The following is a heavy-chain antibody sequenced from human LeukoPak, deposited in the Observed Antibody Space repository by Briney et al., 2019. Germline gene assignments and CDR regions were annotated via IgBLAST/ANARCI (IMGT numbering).Heavy chain of an antibody. CDR2: ISYDGSNK. J-gene: IGHJ5*02. CDR3: TRNHGSGSYSP. D-gene: IGHD3-10*01. CDR1: GFTFSSYG. V-gene: IGHV3-30*03. Sequence: GGSLRLSCAASGFTFSSYGMHWVRQAPGKGLEWEAVISYDGSNKYYADSVKGRFTISRDNSKNTLYLQMNSLRAEDTAVYYCTRNHGSGSYSPWGQGTLVTVSS.